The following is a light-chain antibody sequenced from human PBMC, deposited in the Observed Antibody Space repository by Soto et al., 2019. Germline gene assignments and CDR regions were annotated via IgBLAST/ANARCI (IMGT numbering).Light chain of an antibody. Sequence: QSVLTQPASVSGSPGQSITISCTGTSSDVGNSNFVSWYQHHPGKAPKLMIYEGTKLSSGVSNRFSGSKSGNTASLTISGLQAEDEADYYCCSYAGRTTGVFGGGTKLTVL. CDR3: CSYAGRTTGV. CDR2: EGT. CDR1: SSDVGNSNF. J-gene: IGLJ3*02. V-gene: IGLV2-23*01.